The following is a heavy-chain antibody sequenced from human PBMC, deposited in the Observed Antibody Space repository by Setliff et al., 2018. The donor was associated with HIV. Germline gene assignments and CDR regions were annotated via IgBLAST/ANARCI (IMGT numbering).Heavy chain of an antibody. CDR3: ARHSDIAPRRTYFDY. CDR2: LYVSGDT. D-gene: IGHD6-6*01. J-gene: IGHJ4*02. Sequence: SETLSLTCYVTDDPISSYYWSWVRQPAGKGLEWIGRLYVSGDTNYNPSLKSRVTMSLDTSKKHFSLKLKSVTAADTAVYYCARHSDIAPRRTYFDYWGQGTLVTVSS. V-gene: IGHV4-4*07. CDR1: DDPISSYY.